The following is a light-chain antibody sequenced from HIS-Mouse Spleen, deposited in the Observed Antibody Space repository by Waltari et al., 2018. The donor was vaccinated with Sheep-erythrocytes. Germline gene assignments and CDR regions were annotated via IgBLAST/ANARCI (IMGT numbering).Light chain of an antibody. CDR2: DDS. V-gene: IGLV3-21*03. J-gene: IGLJ1*01. Sequence: SYVLTQPPSVSVAPRKTARITCGGNNIGSKSVHWYQQKPGQAPVLVVYDDSDRPSGIPGRFSGSNSGNTATLTISRVEAGDEADYYCQVWDSSSDHYVFGTGTKVTVL. CDR3: QVWDSSSDHYV. CDR1: NIGSKS.